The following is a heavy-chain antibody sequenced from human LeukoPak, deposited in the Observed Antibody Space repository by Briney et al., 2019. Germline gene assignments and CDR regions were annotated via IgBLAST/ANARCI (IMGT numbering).Heavy chain of an antibody. D-gene: IGHD3-22*01. CDR1: GYTFTSYG. CDR2: ISAYNGNT. J-gene: IGHJ5*02. CDR3: ARVAYYYDSSGYHGRNWFDP. Sequence: ASVKVSCKASGYTFTSYGISWVRQAPGQGLEWMGWISAYNGNTNYAQKLQGRVTMTTDTSTSTAYMELRSLRSDDTAVYYCARVAYYYDSSGYHGRNWFDPWGQGTLVTVSS. V-gene: IGHV1-18*01.